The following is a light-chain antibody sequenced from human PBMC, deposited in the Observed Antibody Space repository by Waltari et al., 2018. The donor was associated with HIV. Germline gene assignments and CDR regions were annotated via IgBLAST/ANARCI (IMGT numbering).Light chain of an antibody. CDR1: SSNIGAGYD. V-gene: IGLV1-40*01. J-gene: IGLJ3*02. CDR2: GNT. CDR3: QSYDNSLSGHWG. Sequence: QSVLTQPPSLSGAPGQRVTISCTGRSSNIGAGYDVHRYQQLPGTAPKLLFYGNTNRPSGVPDRFSASKSGTSAALAITGLQAEDEGTYYCQSYDNSLSGHWGFGGGTKLTVL.